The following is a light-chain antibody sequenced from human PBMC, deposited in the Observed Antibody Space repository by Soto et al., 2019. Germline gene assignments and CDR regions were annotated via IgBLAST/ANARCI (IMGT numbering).Light chain of an antibody. Sequence: DIQMTQSPSTLSASVGDRVTITCRASQSISSWLAWYQQKPGKAPKLLIYDASSLESGVPSRFSGSGSGTEFTLTISSLQHDDFEPYYCQQYNSYQWTFGQGTKVDLK. CDR2: DAS. V-gene: IGKV1-5*01. CDR1: QSISSW. CDR3: QQYNSYQWT. J-gene: IGKJ1*01.